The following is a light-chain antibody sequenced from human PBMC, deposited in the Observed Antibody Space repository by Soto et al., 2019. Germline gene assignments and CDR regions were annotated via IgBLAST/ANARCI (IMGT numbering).Light chain of an antibody. J-gene: IGKJ2*01. CDR1: QSISNS. CDR3: QQSYSTPRT. Sequence: DLQMTQSPSSLSASIGDRVTITCRASQSISNSLNWYQQKPGKAPNLLIYAASKLQSGVPSRFSVSGSGTGFTLTISSLQPEDFATYYCQQSYSTPRTFGQGTKLEIK. CDR2: AAS. V-gene: IGKV1-39*01.